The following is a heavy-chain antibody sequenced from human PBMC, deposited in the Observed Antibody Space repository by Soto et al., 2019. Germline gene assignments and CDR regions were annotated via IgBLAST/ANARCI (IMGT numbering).Heavy chain of an antibody. J-gene: IGHJ6*02. CDR3: ARTLYYYGSGSYYNMFGDYYYYGMDV. Sequence: PSETLSLTCTVSGGSASSADHYWSWIRQHPGKGLEWIGYIYYTGSTYYNPSLKSRVSISVDTSKNQFSLKLSSVTAADTAVYYCARTLYYYGSGSYYNMFGDYYYYGMDVWGQGTTVTVSS. V-gene: IGHV4-31*03. CDR1: GGSASSADHY. CDR2: IYYTGST. D-gene: IGHD3-10*01.